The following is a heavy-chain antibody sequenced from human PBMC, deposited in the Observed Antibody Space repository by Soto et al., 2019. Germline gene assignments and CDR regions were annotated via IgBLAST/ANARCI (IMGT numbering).Heavy chain of an antibody. CDR2: INPNGGVT. D-gene: IGHD3-10*01. CDR3: ATSVNSPMAFDY. J-gene: IGHJ4*02. CDR1: GYTFTHYY. Sequence: GASVKVSCKASGYTFTHYYIHWVRQAPGQGLEWMGIINPNGGVTTYAQKFRAGFTMTRDTSTNTVYMELSSLRSEDSAVYYCATSVNSPMAFDYWGQGTLVTVS. V-gene: IGHV1-46*01.